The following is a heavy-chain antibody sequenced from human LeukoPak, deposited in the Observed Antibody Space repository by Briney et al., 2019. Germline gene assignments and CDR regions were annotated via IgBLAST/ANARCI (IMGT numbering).Heavy chain of an antibody. CDR3: ARVQYYYDSSGYYYGYFDY. J-gene: IGHJ4*02. CDR2: ISSSGSII. V-gene: IGHV3-48*03. Sequence: GGSLRLSCAASGFTFSSYEMNWVRQAPGKGLEWVSYISSSGSIIYYADSVKGRFTISRDNAKNSLYLQMNSLRAEDMAVYYCARVQYYYDSSGYYYGYFDYWGQGTLVTVSS. CDR1: GFTFSSYE. D-gene: IGHD3-22*01.